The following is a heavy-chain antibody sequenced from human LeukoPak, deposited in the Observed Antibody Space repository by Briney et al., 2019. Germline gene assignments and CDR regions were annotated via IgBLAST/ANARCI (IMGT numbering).Heavy chain of an antibody. Sequence: GASVKVSCKASGYTFTSYDINWVRQATGQGLEWMGWMNPNSGNTGYAQKFQDRVTMTRNTSISTAYMELSSLRSEDTAVYYCARKDITGTAHDYWGQGTLATVSS. CDR1: GYTFTSYD. D-gene: IGHD1-20*01. CDR3: ARKDITGTAHDY. CDR2: MNPNSGNT. V-gene: IGHV1-8*01. J-gene: IGHJ4*02.